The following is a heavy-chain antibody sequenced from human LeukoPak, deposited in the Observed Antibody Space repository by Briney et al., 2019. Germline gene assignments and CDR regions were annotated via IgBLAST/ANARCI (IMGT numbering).Heavy chain of an antibody. V-gene: IGHV4-30-4*08. Sequence: SETLSLTCTVSGGSIDSDDYYWSWIRQPPGKGLEWIGYIFNNGGTHYNPSLKTRVLISMDMSRNRFSLRLTSVTAADTAVYYCARRASGYSYEQDAFDIWGQGTMVTVSS. J-gene: IGHJ3*02. CDR2: IFNNGGT. CDR3: ARRASGYSYEQDAFDI. D-gene: IGHD5-18*01. CDR1: GGSIDSDDYY.